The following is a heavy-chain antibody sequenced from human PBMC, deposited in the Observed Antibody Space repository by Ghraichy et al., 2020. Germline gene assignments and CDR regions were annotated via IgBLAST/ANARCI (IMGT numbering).Heavy chain of an antibody. CDR2: ISSSSTTI. CDR3: ARDGRNEWLLN. V-gene: IGHV3-48*02. CDR1: GFTFSTYS. J-gene: IGHJ4*02. D-gene: IGHD3-3*01. Sequence: SCAASGFTFSTYSMNWVRQAPGKGLEWVSFISSSSTTIYYAGSVKGRFTMSRDNAKNSRYLQMNSVRDEGTAVYYCARDGRNEWLLNWGQETLVTVS.